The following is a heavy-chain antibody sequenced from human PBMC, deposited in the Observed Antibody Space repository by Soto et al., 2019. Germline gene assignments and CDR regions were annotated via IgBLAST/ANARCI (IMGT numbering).Heavy chain of an antibody. CDR2: INPNSGGT. CDR1: GYTFTGYY. D-gene: IGHD7-27*01. Sequence: ASVKVSCKASGYTFTGYYMHWVRQAPGQGLEWMGWINPNSGGTNYAQKFQGRVTMTRDTSISTAYMELSRLRSDDTAVYYCARATNWGFYWYFDLWGRGTLVTVSS. J-gene: IGHJ2*01. V-gene: IGHV1-2*02. CDR3: ARATNWGFYWYFDL.